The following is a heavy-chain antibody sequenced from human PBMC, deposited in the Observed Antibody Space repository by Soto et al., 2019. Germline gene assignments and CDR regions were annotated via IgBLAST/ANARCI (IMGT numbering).Heavy chain of an antibody. J-gene: IGHJ6*02. Sequence: QLQLQESGPGLVKPSETLSLTCTVSGGSISSSSYYWGWIRQPPGKGLEWIGSIYYSGSTYYNPSLKSRVTISVDTSKNQFSLKLSSVTAADTAVYYCARQFYYYDSSGYTGYYYGMDVWGQGTTVTVSS. V-gene: IGHV4-39*01. CDR2: IYYSGST. D-gene: IGHD3-22*01. CDR3: ARQFYYYDSSGYTGYYYGMDV. CDR1: GGSISSSSYY.